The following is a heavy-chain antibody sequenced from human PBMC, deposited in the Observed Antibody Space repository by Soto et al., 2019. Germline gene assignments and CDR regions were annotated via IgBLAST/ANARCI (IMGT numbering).Heavy chain of an antibody. CDR3: AGSGADPGAHFDY. D-gene: IGHD3-3*01. Sequence: PSETLSLTCSVSGGSISGSYRSSLRQSPGKGLEWLGYVYYTGSTNYSHPLSSRVSISVDTSKNKLSLGLSSVSAADTAVYVCAGSGADPGAHFDYWGQGTLVTVSS. V-gene: IGHV4-59*01. CDR1: GGSISGSY. J-gene: IGHJ4*02. CDR2: VYYTGST.